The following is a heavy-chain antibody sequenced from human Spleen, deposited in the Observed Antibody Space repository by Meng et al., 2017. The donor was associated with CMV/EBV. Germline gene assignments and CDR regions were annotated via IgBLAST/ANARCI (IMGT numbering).Heavy chain of an antibody. V-gene: IGHV4-59*01. CDR2: IYYSGST. CDR3: ARALWAATGVVFDY. CDR1: GGSFSAYY. J-gene: IGHJ4*02. D-gene: IGHD6-13*01. Sequence: SQTLSLTCAVYGGSFSAYYWSWIRQPPGKGLEWIGYIYYSGSTNYNPSLKSRVTISVDTSKNQFSLKLSSVTAADTAVYYCARALWAATGVVFDYWGQGTLVTVSS.